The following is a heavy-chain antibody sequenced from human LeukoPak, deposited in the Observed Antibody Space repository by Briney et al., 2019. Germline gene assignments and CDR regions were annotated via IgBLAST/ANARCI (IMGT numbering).Heavy chain of an antibody. CDR3: AREAQWESREIDY. V-gene: IGHV4-38-2*02. J-gene: IGHJ4*02. CDR1: GYSISSGYY. CDR2: IYHSGST. D-gene: IGHD1-26*01. Sequence: PSETLSLTCTVSGYSISSGYYWGWIRPPPGKGLEWIGSIYHSGSTYYNPSLKSRVTISVDTSKNQFSLKLSSVTAADTAVYYCAREAQWESREIDYWGQGTLVTVSS.